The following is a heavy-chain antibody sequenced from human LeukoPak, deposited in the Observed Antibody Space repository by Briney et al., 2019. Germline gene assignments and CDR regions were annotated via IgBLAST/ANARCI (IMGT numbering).Heavy chain of an antibody. D-gene: IGHD6-13*01. Sequence: PSETLSLTCTVSGGSISSYYWSWIRQPPGKGLEWIGYIYYSGSTNYNPSLKSRVTISVDTSKNQFSLKLSSVTAADTAVYYCAREEYRSSWREYSWFDPWGQGTLVTVSS. J-gene: IGHJ5*02. V-gene: IGHV4-59*01. CDR3: AREEYRSSWREYSWFDP. CDR2: IYYSGST. CDR1: GGSISSYY.